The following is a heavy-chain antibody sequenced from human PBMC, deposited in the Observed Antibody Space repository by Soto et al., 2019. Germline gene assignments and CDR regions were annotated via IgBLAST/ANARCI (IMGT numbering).Heavy chain of an antibody. CDR2: IVVGSGNT. CDR3: ARGKRYCSGVSCYKWFDP. D-gene: IGHD2-15*01. CDR1: GFTFTSSA. Sequence: GASVKVSCKASGFTFTSSAMQWVRQARGQRLEWIGWIVVGSGNTNYAQKFQERVTITRDMSISTAYMELSSLRSEDTAVYYCARGKRYCSGVSCYKWFDPWGQGTLVTVSS. J-gene: IGHJ5*02. V-gene: IGHV1-58*02.